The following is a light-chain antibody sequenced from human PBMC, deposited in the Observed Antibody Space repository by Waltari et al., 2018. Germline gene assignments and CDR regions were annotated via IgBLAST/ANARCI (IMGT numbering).Light chain of an antibody. CDR1: SSNIGSNS. J-gene: IGLJ1*01. Sequence: QSVLTQPPSASGTPGQRVTISCSGSSSNIGSNSVNWYQHLPGTAPKLLIYNYSPRPSGVPDRFSGSRSGTSASLAISGLQSEDEADYYCAAWDDSLNGYVFGTGTKVTVL. CDR2: NYS. CDR3: AAWDDSLNGYV. V-gene: IGLV1-44*01.